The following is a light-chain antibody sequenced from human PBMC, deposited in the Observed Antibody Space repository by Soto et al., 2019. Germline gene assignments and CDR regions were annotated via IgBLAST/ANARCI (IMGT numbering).Light chain of an antibody. CDR2: DNS. Sequence: QLVLTQPPSVSGAPGQRVTISCTGSSSNIGSRYDVHWYQQLPGTAPKLLIYDNSNRPSGVPDRFSGSKSGTSASLAITGLQAEDEADYYCQSYDSSLSAVVFGGGTKVTVL. CDR1: SSNIGSRYD. V-gene: IGLV1-40*01. J-gene: IGLJ2*01. CDR3: QSYDSSLSAVV.